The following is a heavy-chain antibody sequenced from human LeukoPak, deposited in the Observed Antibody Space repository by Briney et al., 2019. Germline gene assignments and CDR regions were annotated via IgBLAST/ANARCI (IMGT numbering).Heavy chain of an antibody. V-gene: IGHV3-30*02. J-gene: IGHJ4*02. CDR3: AKGSITIFGVANDY. CDR1: GLTFSSYA. Sequence: PGGSLRLSCAASGLTFSSYAMSWVRQAPGKGLEGVAFIRYDGSNKYYADSVKGRFTISRDNSKNTLYLQMNSLRAEDTAVYYCAKGSITIFGVANDYWGQGTLVTVSS. CDR2: IRYDGSNK. D-gene: IGHD3-3*01.